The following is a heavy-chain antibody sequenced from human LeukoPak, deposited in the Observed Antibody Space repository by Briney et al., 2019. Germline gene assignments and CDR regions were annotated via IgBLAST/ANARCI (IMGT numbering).Heavy chain of an antibody. V-gene: IGHV4-34*01. Sequence: SETLSLTCAVYGGSFSGYYWSWIRQPPGKGLEWIGEINHSGSTNYNPSLKSRVTISVDTSKNQFSLKLSSVTAADTAVYHCARRIDSGSYFDDYWGQGTLVTVSS. J-gene: IGHJ4*02. CDR3: ARRIDSGSYFDDY. CDR1: GGSFSGYY. CDR2: INHSGST. D-gene: IGHD1-26*01.